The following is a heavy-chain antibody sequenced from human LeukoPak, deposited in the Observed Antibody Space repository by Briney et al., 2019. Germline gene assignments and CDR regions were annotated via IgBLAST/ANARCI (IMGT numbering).Heavy chain of an antibody. V-gene: IGHV1-2*02. CDR2: INPNSGGT. J-gene: IGHJ4*02. CDR3: ARDRVDCSGGSCYSYYFDY. D-gene: IGHD2-15*01. Sequence: ASVKVSCKASGGTFSSYAISWVRQAPGQGLEWMGWINPNSGGTNYAQKFQGRVTMTRDTSISTAYMELSRLRSDDTAVYYCARDRVDCSGGSCYSYYFDYWGQGTLVTVSS. CDR1: GGTFSSYA.